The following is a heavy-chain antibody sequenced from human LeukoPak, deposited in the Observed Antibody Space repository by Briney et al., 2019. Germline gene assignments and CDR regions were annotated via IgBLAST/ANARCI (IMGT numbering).Heavy chain of an antibody. J-gene: IGHJ5*02. CDR1: GYTFTGYY. V-gene: IGHV1-2*02. CDR2: INPNSGGT. D-gene: IGHD5/OR15-5a*01. CDR3: ARLASRSPRNWFDP. Sequence: ASVKVSCKASGYTFTGYYMHCVRQAPGQGLEWMGWINPNSGGTNYAQKFQDRVTMTRDTSISTAYMELSRLRSDDTAVYYCARLASRSPRNWFDPWGQGTLVTVSS.